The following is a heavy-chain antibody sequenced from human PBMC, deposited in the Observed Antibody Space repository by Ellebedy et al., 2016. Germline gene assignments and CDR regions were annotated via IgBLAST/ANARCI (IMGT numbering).Heavy chain of an antibody. V-gene: IGHV3-23*01. CDR2: IRGSGGST. J-gene: IGHJ4*02. CDR1: GFTFSSYA. CDR3: AHIEGDYSNFC. Sequence: GGSLRLSCAASGFTFSSYAMSWVRQAPGKGLEWVSAIRGSGGSTYYADSVKGRFTISRDNSKNTLYLQMNSLRAEDTAVYYCAHIEGDYSNFCWGQGTLVTVSS. D-gene: IGHD4-11*01.